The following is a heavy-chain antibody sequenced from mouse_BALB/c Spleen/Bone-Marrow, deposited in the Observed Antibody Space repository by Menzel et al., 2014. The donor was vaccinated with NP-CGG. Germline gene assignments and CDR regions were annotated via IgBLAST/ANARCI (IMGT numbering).Heavy chain of an antibody. J-gene: IGHJ4*01. CDR1: GYTFTSYW. Sequence: VQLQQSGAELVRPGASVKLSCKASGYTFTSYWINWVKQRPGQGLEWIGNIYPSDSYTNYNQKFKDKATLTVDKSSSTAYMQLSSPTSEDSAVYCCTRRGTGNAMDYWGQGTSVTVSS. V-gene: IGHV1-69*02. CDR2: IYPSDSYT. D-gene: IGHD3-3*01. CDR3: TRRGTGNAMDY.